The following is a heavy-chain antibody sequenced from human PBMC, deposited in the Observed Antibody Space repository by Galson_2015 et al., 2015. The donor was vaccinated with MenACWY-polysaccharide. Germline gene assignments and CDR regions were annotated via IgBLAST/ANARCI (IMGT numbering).Heavy chain of an antibody. CDR3: ARGHYGLDV. CDR1: RFSLGGWY. V-gene: IGHV3-11*01. Sequence: SLRLSCAASRFSLGGWYMSWIRQAPGKGLEWLSYISKSGDSTFYADSVKGRFAIFRDNAKNSLYLQLNSLEVEDTAIYYCARGHYGLDVWGQGTTVTVSS. J-gene: IGHJ6*02. CDR2: ISKSGDST.